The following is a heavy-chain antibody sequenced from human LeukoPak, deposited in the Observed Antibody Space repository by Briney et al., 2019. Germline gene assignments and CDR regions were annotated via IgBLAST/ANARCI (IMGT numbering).Heavy chain of an antibody. CDR1: GGYFSGYY. CDR2: VNHSGST. CDR3: ARGAPTPPQYYYDSSGYEFDY. Sequence: SETLSLTCAVYGGYFSGYYWSWIRQRPGKGLEWIGEVNHSGSTNYNPSLRSRVTISVDTSKNQFSLKLSSVTAADTAVYYCARGAPTPPQYYYDSSGYEFDYWGQGTLVTASS. D-gene: IGHD3-22*01. J-gene: IGHJ4*02. V-gene: IGHV4-34*01.